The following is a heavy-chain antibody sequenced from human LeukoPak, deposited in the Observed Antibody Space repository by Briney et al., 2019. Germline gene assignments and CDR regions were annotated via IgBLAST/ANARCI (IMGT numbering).Heavy chain of an antibody. V-gene: IGHV1-69*13. J-gene: IGHJ6*03. D-gene: IGHD6-6*01. CDR1: GGTFSSYA. Sequence: GASVKVSCKASGGTFSSYAISWVRQAPGQGLEWMGGIIPIFGTANYAQKFQGRVTITADESTSTACMELSSLRSEDTAVYYCARDVKSIAARAPTPTQRYYYYMDVWGKGTTVTVSS. CDR2: IIPIFGTA. CDR3: ARDVKSIAARAPTPTQRYYYYMDV.